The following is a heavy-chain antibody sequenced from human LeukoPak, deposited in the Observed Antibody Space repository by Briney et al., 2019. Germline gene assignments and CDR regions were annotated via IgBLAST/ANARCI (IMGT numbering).Heavy chain of an antibody. CDR3: AKVGCSGGSCYSSDAFDI. CDR2: ISYDGSNK. J-gene: IGHJ3*02. Sequence: GGALRLSCAASGFTFSSYGMHWVRQAPGKGLEWVAVISYDGSNKYYADSVKGRFTISRDNSKNTLYRQMNSLRAEDTAVYYCAKVGCSGGSCYSSDAFDIWGQGTMVTVSS. D-gene: IGHD2-15*01. CDR1: GFTFSSYG. V-gene: IGHV3-30*18.